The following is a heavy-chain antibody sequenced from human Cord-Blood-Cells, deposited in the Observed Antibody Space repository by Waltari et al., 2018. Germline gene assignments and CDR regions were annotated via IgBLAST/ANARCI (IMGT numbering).Heavy chain of an antibody. CDR2: IYYSGST. CDR1: GGSISSYY. D-gene: IGHD2-15*01. Sequence: QVQLQESGPGLVKPSETLSLTCTVSGGSISSYYWSWIRQPPGKGLEWIGYIYYSGSTNYNPSLKSRVTISVDPSKNQFSLKLSSVTAADTAVYYCARDGLGGGNFDYWGQGTLVTVSS. CDR3: ARDGLGGGNFDY. V-gene: IGHV4-59*01. J-gene: IGHJ4*02.